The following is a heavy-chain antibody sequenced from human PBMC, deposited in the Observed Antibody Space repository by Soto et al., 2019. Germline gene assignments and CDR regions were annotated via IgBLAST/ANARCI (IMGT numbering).Heavy chain of an antibody. D-gene: IGHD3-9*01. J-gene: IGHJ4*02. CDR2: IYYSGST. V-gene: IGHV4-59*08. CDR3: ARQNYDILTGSGYFDY. Sequence: QVQLQESGPGLVKPSETLSLTCTVSGGSISSYYWSWIRQPPGKGLEWIGYIYYSGSTNYNPSRTSRFTISVDTSKNQFCLKLSSVTAADTAVYYCARQNYDILTGSGYFDYWGQGTLVTVSS. CDR1: GGSISSYY.